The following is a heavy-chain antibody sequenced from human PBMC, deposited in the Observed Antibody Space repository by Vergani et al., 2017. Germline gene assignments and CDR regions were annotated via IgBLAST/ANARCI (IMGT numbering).Heavy chain of an antibody. J-gene: IGHJ6*02. D-gene: IGHD2-21*01. CDR1: GGSISSGDYY. CDR3: ARDSIINYYYYGMDV. Sequence: QVQLQESGPGLVKPLQTLSLTCTFSGGSISSGDYYWSWIRQPPGKGLEWIGYIYYSVSTYYNPSLKSRVTISVDTSKNQFSLKLSSVTAADTAVYYCARDSIINYYYYGMDVWGQGTTVTVSS. V-gene: IGHV4-30-4*08. CDR2: IYYSVST.